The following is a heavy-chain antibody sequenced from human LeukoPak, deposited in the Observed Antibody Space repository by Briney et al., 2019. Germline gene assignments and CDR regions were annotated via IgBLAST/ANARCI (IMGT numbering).Heavy chain of an antibody. V-gene: IGHV3-15*01. CDR3: TTVPCSSDDY. CDR1: GFTFSNAW. J-gene: IGHJ4*02. D-gene: IGHD6-19*01. Sequence: PGGSLRLSCAASGFTFSNAWMSWVRQAPGKGLEWAGRIKSKTDGGTTDYAAPVKGRFTISRDDSKNTLYLQMNSLKTEDTAVYYCTTVPCSSDDYWGQGTLVTVSS. CDR2: IKSKTDGGTT.